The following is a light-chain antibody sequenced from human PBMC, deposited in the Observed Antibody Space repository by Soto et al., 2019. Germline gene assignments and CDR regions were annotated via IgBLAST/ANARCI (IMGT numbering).Light chain of an antibody. Sequence: SYELTQPPSVSVSPGQTASITCSGDKLGDKYTCWYHQKPGQSPVLVIYQDTKRPSGIPERFSGSNSGNTATLTISGTQAMDEADYYCQAWDSSRDVVFGGGTKLTVL. CDR1: KLGDKY. CDR3: QAWDSSRDVV. J-gene: IGLJ2*01. CDR2: QDT. V-gene: IGLV3-1*01.